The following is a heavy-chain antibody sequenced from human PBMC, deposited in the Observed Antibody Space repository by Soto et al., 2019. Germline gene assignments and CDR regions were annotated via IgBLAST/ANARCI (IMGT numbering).Heavy chain of an antibody. CDR1: GYSISSGYY. J-gene: IGHJ5*02. V-gene: IGHV4-38-2*02. CDR3: ARDSFRWLPNWFDP. D-gene: IGHD5-12*01. Sequence: TLSLTCAVSGYSISSGYYWGWIRQPPGKGLEWIGSIYHSGSTYYNPSLKSRVTISVDTSKNQFSLKLSSVTAADTAVYYCARDSFRWLPNWFDPWGQGTLVTVSS. CDR2: IYHSGST.